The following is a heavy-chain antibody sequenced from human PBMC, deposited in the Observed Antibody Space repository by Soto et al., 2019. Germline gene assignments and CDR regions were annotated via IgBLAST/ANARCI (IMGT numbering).Heavy chain of an antibody. CDR2: IYYSGST. J-gene: IGHJ6*02. D-gene: IGHD3-3*01. Sequence: TSETLSLTCTVSGGSISSGGYYWSWIRQHPGKGLEWIGYIYYSGSTYYNPSLKSRVTISVDTSKNQFSLKLSSVTAADTAVYYCARQHNFWSGYATNQNYGMDVWRQGTTVTVSS. CDR1: GGSISSGGYY. V-gene: IGHV4-31*03. CDR3: ARQHNFWSGYATNQNYGMDV.